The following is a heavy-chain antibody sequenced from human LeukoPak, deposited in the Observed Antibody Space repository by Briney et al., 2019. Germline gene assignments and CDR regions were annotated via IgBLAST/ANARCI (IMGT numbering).Heavy chain of an antibody. Sequence: GGALLISRAASGFTLCWYWMRWGRPAPGEGAGGVGDKKQDGSEKYYVDSVKGRFTISRDNAKNSLYLQMNSLRAEDTAVYYCARVFTIFGVVNAFDIWGQGTMVTVSS. J-gene: IGHJ3*02. V-gene: IGHV3-7*02. CDR3: ARVFTIFGVVNAFDI. D-gene: IGHD3-3*01. CDR2: KKQDGSEK. CDR1: GFTLCWYW.